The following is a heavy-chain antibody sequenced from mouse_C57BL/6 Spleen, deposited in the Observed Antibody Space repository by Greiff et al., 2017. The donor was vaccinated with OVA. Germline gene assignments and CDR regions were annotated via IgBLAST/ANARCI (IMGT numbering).Heavy chain of an antibody. CDR2: IDPETGGT. CDR1: GYTFTDYE. D-gene: IGHD4-1*01. CDR3: TRQGTGGFAY. J-gene: IGHJ3*01. Sequence: QVQLQQSGAELVRPGASVTLSCKASGYTFTDYEMHWVKQTPVHGLEWIGAIDPETGGTAYNQKFKGKAILTADKSSSTAYMELRSLTSEDSAVYYCTRQGTGGFAYWGQGTLVTVSA. V-gene: IGHV1-15*01.